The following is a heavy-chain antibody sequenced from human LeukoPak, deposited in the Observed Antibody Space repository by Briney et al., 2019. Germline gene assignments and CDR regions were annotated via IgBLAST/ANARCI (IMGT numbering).Heavy chain of an antibody. Sequence: GGSLRLSCAASGFTFSKAWMSWVRQAPGKGLEWVGRIKSKTEGGTTDYAAPVKGRFTISRDDSKSTVYLQMDSLKTEDTAVYYCTTRDGYPGEWGQGTLVTVSS. CDR2: IKSKTEGGTT. J-gene: IGHJ4*02. V-gene: IGHV3-15*01. CDR1: GFTFSKAW. CDR3: TTRDGYPGE. D-gene: IGHD5-24*01.